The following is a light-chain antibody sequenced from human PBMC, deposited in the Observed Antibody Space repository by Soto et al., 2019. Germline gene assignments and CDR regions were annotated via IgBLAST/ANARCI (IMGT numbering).Light chain of an antibody. Sequence: IVLTQSPATLYLSPGERATLSCRASQRVSSYLAWYKQNPGQAPRLLIYDASTRATGIPARYSGSGSGTDFTLTISILEPEDFAVDYCQQRSNWPPITFGQGTR. J-gene: IGKJ5*01. V-gene: IGKV3-11*01. CDR2: DAS. CDR1: QRVSSY. CDR3: QQRSNWPPIT.